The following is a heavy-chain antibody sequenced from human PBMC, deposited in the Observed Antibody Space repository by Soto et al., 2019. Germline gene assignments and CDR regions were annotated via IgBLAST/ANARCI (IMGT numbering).Heavy chain of an antibody. CDR2: ISGSGGST. D-gene: IGHD2-2*01. V-gene: IGHV3-23*01. CDR3: AKDLAEYCSSTSCYGPVGY. J-gene: IGHJ4*02. CDR1: GFTFSSYA. Sequence: LRLSCGASGFTFSSYAMGWVRQAPGKGLEWVSAISGSGGSTYYADSVKGRFTISRDNSKNTLYLQMNSLRAEDTAVYYCAKDLAEYCSSTSCYGPVGYWGQGTLVTVSS.